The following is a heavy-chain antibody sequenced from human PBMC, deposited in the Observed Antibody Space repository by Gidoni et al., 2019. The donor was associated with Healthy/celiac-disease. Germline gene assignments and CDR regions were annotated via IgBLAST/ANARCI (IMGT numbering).Heavy chain of an antibody. V-gene: IGHV1-3*01. Sequence: QVQLVQSGAEVKKPGASVKVSCKASGYTFTSYAMHWVRQAPGQRLEWMGWINAGNGNTKYSQKFQGRVTITRDTSASTAYMELSSLRSEDTAVYYCARGTHYYGSGSRPSFDYWGQGTLVTVSS. J-gene: IGHJ4*02. CDR2: INAGNGNT. CDR1: GYTFTSYA. D-gene: IGHD3-10*01. CDR3: ARGTHYYGSGSRPSFDY.